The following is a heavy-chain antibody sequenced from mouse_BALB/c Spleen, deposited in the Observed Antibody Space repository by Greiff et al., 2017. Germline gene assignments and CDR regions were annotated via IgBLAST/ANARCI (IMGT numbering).Heavy chain of an antibody. Sequence: EVQLVESGGGLVKPGGSLKLSCAASGFAFSSYDMSWVRQTPEKRLEWVAYISSGGGSTYYPDTVKGRFTISRDNAKNTLYLQMSSLKSEDTAMYYCARKGGYGNYDYWGQGTTLTVSS. V-gene: IGHV5-12-1*01. J-gene: IGHJ2*01. D-gene: IGHD2-10*02. CDR3: ARKGGYGNYDY. CDR1: GFAFSSYD. CDR2: ISSGGGST.